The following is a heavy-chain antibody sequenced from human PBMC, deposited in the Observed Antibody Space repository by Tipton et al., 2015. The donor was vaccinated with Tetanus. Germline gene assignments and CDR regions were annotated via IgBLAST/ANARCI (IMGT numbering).Heavy chain of an antibody. Sequence: TLSLTCTVSGGSISSGGYYWSWIRQHPGKGLEWIGYIYYSGSTYYNPSLKSRVTISVDTSKNQFSLKLSSVTAADTAVYYCARIKYGGSYHATYYYYGMDVWGQGTTVTVSS. V-gene: IGHV4-31*03. J-gene: IGHJ6*02. D-gene: IGHD1-26*01. CDR1: GGSISSGGYY. CDR2: IYYSGST. CDR3: ARIKYGGSYHATYYYYGMDV.